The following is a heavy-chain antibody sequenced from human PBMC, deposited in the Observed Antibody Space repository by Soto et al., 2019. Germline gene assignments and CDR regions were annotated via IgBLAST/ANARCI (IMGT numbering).Heavy chain of an antibody. CDR2: IRSKANSYAT. J-gene: IGHJ6*02. D-gene: IGHD2-2*01. CDR1: GFTFSGSA. CDR3: TRPYCSSTSCYDYYYGMDV. Sequence: GGSLRLSCAASGFTFSGSAMHWVRQASGKGLEWVGRIRSKANSYATAYAASVKGRFTISRDDSKNTAYLQMNSLKTEDTAVYYCTRPYCSSTSCYDYYYGMDVWGQGTTVTVSS. V-gene: IGHV3-73*01.